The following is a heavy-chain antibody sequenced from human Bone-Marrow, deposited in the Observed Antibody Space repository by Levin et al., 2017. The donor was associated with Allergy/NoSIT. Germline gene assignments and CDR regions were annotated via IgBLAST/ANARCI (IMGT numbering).Heavy chain of an antibody. V-gene: IGHV1-18*01. CDR2: ISGYNTNA. D-gene: IGHD2-2*01. Sequence: ASVKVSCKASGYKFTHYGISWVRQVPGQGLEWLGWISGYNTNADYAEKFQGRVSMTTDTSTSTAYMELRSLRSDDTAMYYCAREGDIVIVPTAIDYYGMDVWGQGTLVTVSS. J-gene: IGHJ6*02. CDR3: AREGDIVIVPTAIDYYGMDV. CDR1: GYKFTHYG.